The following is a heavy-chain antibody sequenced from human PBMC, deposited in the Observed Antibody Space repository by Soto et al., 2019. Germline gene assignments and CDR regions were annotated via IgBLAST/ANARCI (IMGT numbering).Heavy chain of an antibody. J-gene: IGHJ6*02. V-gene: IGHV3-30*18. CDR2: ISFDGSHE. CDR1: EFTFSDYS. D-gene: IGHD3-22*01. CDR3: AKDRSIHDSSTYSPNYYYGLDV. Sequence: QVQLVESGGGGVQPGRSLRLSCAASEFTFSDYSMHWVRQAPGKGLEWVAVISFDGSHEYYADSVQGRITISRDNSKNTLYLQINSLRAEDTAVYYCAKDRSIHDSSTYSPNYYYGLDVWGQGTTVTVSS.